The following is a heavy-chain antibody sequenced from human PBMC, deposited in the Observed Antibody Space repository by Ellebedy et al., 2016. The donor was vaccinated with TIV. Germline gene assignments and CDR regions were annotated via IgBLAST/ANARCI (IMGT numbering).Heavy chain of an antibody. J-gene: IGHJ4*02. CDR3: AKGFYDSDPPFDY. CDR1: GFSVGSNA. CDR2: INQDASEK. V-gene: IGHV3-7*03. D-gene: IGHD3-22*01. Sequence: GESLKISCAASGFSVGSNAMSWVRQAPGKGLEWVANINQDASEKYYVDSVKVRFTISRDNVENSAYLQMDSLRAEETAVYYCAKGFYDSDPPFDYWGQGTLVTVSS.